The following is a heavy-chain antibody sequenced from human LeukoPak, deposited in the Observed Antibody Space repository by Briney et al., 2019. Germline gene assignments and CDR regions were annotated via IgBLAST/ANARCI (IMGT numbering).Heavy chain of an antibody. D-gene: IGHD2-2*01. Sequence: SVKVSCKASGGTFSSYAISWVRQASGQGLEWMGGIIPIFGTANYAQKFQGRVTIAADESTSTAYMELSSLRSEDTAVYYCARDIVVVPAALAFDIWGQGTMVTVSS. CDR1: GGTFSSYA. CDR3: ARDIVVVPAALAFDI. CDR2: IIPIFGTA. J-gene: IGHJ3*02. V-gene: IGHV1-69*13.